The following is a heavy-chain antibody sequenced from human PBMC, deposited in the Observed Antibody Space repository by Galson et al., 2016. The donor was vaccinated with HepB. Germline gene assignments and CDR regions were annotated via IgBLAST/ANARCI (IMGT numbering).Heavy chain of an antibody. CDR1: GFTFSIYA. V-gene: IGHV3-30-3*01. CDR3: ASIAAAGYYYGMDV. J-gene: IGHJ6*02. Sequence: SLRLSCAASGFTFSIYAMHWVRQAPGKGLEWVAVISYDGSNKYYADSVKGRFTISRDNSKNTLYLQMNSLRAEDTAVYYCASIAAAGYYYGMDVGGQGTTVTVSS. D-gene: IGHD6-13*01. CDR2: ISYDGSNK.